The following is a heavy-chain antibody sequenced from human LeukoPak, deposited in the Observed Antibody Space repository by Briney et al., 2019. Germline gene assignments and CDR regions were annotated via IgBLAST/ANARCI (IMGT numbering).Heavy chain of an antibody. D-gene: IGHD5-18*01. J-gene: IGHJ6*02. CDR1: GGSISSGDYY. CDR3: ARDADVSRKWIQLWPKHSYYYGMDV. Sequence: SQTLSLTCTVSGGSISSGDYYWSWIRQPPGKGLEWIGYIYYSGSTYYNPSLKSRVTISVDTSKNQFSLKLSSVTAADTAVYYCARDADVSRKWIQLWPKHSYYYGMDVWGQGTTVTVSS. CDR2: IYYSGST. V-gene: IGHV4-30-4*01.